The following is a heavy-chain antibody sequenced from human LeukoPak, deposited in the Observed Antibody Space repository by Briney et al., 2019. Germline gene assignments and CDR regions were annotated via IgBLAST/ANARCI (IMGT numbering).Heavy chain of an antibody. V-gene: IGHV3-74*01. CDR2: LNTDGGYT. CDR1: GFTFSSYW. Sequence: PGGSLRLSCAASGFTFSSYWMHWVRQAPGKGLVWVSRLNTDGGYTTYADSMKGRFTISRDNSKNTLYLQMNSLRAEDTAVYYCARDNLVGGSGSTYYYYGMDVWGQGTTVTVSS. D-gene: IGHD3-10*01. CDR3: ARDNLVGGSGSTYYYYGMDV. J-gene: IGHJ6*02.